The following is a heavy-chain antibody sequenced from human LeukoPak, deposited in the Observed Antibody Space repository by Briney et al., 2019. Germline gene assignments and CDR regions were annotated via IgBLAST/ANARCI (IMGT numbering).Heavy chain of an antibody. CDR2: IRYDGSNK. CDR3: ATSVELATSFDY. Sequence: GGSLRLSCAASGFTFSSYGMHWVRQAPGKGLERVAFIRYDGSNKYYADSVKGRFTIPRDNSKNTLYLQMNSLRAEDTAVYYCATSVELATSFDYWGQGTLVTVSS. J-gene: IGHJ4*02. CDR1: GFTFSSYG. D-gene: IGHD5-24*01. V-gene: IGHV3-30*02.